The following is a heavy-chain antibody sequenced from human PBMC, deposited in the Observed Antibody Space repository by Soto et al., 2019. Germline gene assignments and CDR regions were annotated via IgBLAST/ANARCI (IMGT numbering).Heavy chain of an antibody. J-gene: IGHJ6*01. V-gene: IGHV3-48*01. CDR2: ISGSGNNV. CDR1: GVTFSRNS. D-gene: IGHD2-15*01. Sequence: GGSLRLSCVASGVTFSRNSMIWVRQAPGKGLEWISYISGSGNNVYYTDSVQGRFTISRDNAKNSLYLQMHSLRAEDTAVYFCAREEQTLISYGTYYNGMEFWGQGTTVTVSS. CDR3: AREEQTLISYGTYYNGMEF.